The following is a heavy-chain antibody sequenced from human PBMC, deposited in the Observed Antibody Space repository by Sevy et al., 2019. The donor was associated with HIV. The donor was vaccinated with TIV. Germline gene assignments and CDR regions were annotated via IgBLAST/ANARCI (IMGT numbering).Heavy chain of an antibody. D-gene: IGHD2-8*01. Sequence: GESLKISCAASGFTFAKYSMSWVRQAPGKGLEWVSTFSFGCGRINYADSVKGRFTISRDDSKNTLFLQMNCLRAEDTATYFCAREGCTQPHDYWGQGTLVTVSS. V-gene: IGHV3-23*01. J-gene: IGHJ4*02. CDR2: FSFGCGRI. CDR1: GFTFAKYS. CDR3: AREGCTQPHDY.